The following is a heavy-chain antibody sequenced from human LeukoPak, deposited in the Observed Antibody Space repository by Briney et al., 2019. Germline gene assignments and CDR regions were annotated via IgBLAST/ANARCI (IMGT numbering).Heavy chain of an antibody. V-gene: IGHV3-7*01. D-gene: IGHD3-10*01. CDR1: GFTFSSYW. CDR2: IKQDGSEK. CDR3: ARGPLIWGRLTFYFDY. J-gene: IGHJ4*02. Sequence: GGSLRLSCAASGFTFSSYWMSWVRQAPGKGLEWVANIKQDGSEKYYVDSVKGRFTTSRDNAKNSLYLQMNSLRAEDTAVYYCARGPLIWGRLTFYFDYWGQGTLVTVSS.